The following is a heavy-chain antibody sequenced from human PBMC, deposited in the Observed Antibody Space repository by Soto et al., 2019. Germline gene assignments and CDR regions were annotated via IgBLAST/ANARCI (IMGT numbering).Heavy chain of an antibody. V-gene: IGHV4-34*01. J-gene: IGHJ4*02. CDR1: GGSFSGYY. D-gene: IGHD1-26*01. Sequence: SETLSLTCAVYGGSFSGYYWSWIRQPPGKGLEWIGEINHSGSTNYNPSLKSRVTISVDTSKNQFSLKLSSVTAADTAVYYCARVIGSYFNQFDYWGQGTLVTVSS. CDR2: INHSGST. CDR3: ARVIGSYFNQFDY.